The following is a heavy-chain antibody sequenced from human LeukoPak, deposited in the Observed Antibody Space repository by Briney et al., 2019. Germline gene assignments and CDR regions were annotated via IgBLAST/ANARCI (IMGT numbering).Heavy chain of an antibody. Sequence: SVKVSCKASGGTFSSYAISWVRQAPGQGLEWMGGIIPIFGTANYAQKFQGRVTITADKSTSTAYMELSSLRSEDTAVYYCASWQMTTVTTLAFDIWGQETMVTVSS. V-gene: IGHV1-69*06. D-gene: IGHD4-17*01. J-gene: IGHJ3*02. CDR3: ASWQMTTVTTLAFDI. CDR1: GGTFSSYA. CDR2: IIPIFGTA.